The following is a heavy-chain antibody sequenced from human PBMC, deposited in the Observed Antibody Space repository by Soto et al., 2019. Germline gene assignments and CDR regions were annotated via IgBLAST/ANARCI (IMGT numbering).Heavy chain of an antibody. CDR3: ARDIVVVPAAFRYENYYYYYGMDV. J-gene: IGHJ6*02. V-gene: IGHV1-18*01. CDR2: ISAYNGNT. D-gene: IGHD2-2*01. Sequence: ASVKVSCKASGYTFTSYGISWVRQAPGQGLEWMGWISAYNGNTNYAQKLQGRVTMTTDTSTSTAYMELRSLRSDDTAVYYCARDIVVVPAAFRYENYYYYYGMDVWGQGTTVTVSS. CDR1: GYTFTSYG.